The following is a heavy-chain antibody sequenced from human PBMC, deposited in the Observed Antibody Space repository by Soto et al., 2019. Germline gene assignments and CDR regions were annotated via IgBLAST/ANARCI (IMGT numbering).Heavy chain of an antibody. CDR3: AKYQSVLQFDSSGYYCYFYGMDV. CDR2: ISYDGSNK. Sequence: PEGSVRLSCGPSGFTFSPYGMHWVRQAPGKGLEWVAVISYDGSNKYYGDSVKGRFTISRDNSKNTVYVQMNSLRAEDTALYYCAKYQSVLQFDSSGYYCYFYGMDVPGPVTTCTVAS. J-gene: IGHJ6*01. CDR1: GFTFSPYG. V-gene: IGHV3-30*18. D-gene: IGHD3-22*01.